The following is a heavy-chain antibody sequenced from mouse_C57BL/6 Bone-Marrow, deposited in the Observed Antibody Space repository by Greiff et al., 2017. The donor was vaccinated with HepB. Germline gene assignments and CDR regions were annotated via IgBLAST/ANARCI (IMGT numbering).Heavy chain of an antibody. J-gene: IGHJ2*01. CDR3: ARDFWGY. CDR2: IDPNSGGT. Sequence: QVQLQQPGAELVKPGASVKMSCKASGYTFTSYWITWVKQRPGQGLEWIGRIDPNSGGTKYNEKFKSKATLTVDKPSSTAYMQLSSLTSEDSAVYYCARDFWGYWGQGTTLTVSS. D-gene: IGHD4-1*01. CDR1: GYTFTSYW. V-gene: IGHV1-72*01.